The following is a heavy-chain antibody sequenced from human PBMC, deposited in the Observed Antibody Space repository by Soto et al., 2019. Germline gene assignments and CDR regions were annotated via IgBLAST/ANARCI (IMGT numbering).Heavy chain of an antibody. CDR2: INANGGST. CDR3: ASENEQWLKTNHWFDP. CDR1: GYTFTSYY. V-gene: IGHV1-46*01. D-gene: IGHD6-19*01. J-gene: IGHJ5*02. Sequence: ASVKVSCKASGYTFTSYYMHWVRNAPGQGLEWMGIINANGGSTSYAQKFQGRVTMTRDTSTSTAYMELRSLRSDDTAVYYCASENEQWLKTNHWFDPWGQGTLVTVSS.